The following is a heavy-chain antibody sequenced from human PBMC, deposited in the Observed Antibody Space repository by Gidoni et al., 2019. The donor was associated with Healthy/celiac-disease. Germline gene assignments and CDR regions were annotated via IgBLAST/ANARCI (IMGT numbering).Heavy chain of an antibody. V-gene: IGHV3-23*01. CDR1: GFTFSGYA. CDR2: ISGSGGST. J-gene: IGHJ4*02. Sequence: EVQLLESGGGWVQPGGSPRLSCAASGFTFSGYAMSWVRQAPGKGLEWVSAISGSGGSTYYADSVKGRFTISRDNSKNTLYLQMNSLRAEDTAVYYCAKTPSSGWYRPYFDYWGQGTLVTVSS. CDR3: AKTPSSGWYRPYFDY. D-gene: IGHD6-19*01.